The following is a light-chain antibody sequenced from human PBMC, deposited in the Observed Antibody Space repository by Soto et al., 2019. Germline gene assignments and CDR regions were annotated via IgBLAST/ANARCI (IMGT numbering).Light chain of an antibody. CDR1: QSVSSY. Sequence: PGERATLSCRASQSVSSYLAWYQQKPGQAPRLLIYDASNRATGIPARFSGSGSGTDFTLTISSLEPEDFAVYYCQQRSNWPRLTFGGGTKVEIK. CDR2: DAS. V-gene: IGKV3-11*01. J-gene: IGKJ4*01. CDR3: QQRSNWPRLT.